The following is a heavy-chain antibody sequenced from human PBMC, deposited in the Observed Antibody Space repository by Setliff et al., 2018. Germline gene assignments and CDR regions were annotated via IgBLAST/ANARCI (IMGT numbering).Heavy chain of an antibody. CDR2: IYPGNADT. Sequence: GESLKISCKGSGYSFTDYWIAWVRQTPGKGLEWMGTIYPGNADTRYSPSFQGRFTISRDTSKNTLYLEMRSLRAEDTAVYFCGKGGVYGDSISRYFYGMDVWGQGTTVTVSS. V-gene: IGHV5-51*01. J-gene: IGHJ6*02. CDR3: GKGGVYGDSISRYFYGMDV. CDR1: GYSFTDYW. D-gene: IGHD4-17*01.